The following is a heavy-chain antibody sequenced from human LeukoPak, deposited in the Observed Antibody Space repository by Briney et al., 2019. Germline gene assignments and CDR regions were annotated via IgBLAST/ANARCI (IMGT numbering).Heavy chain of an antibody. CDR3: AKGSLTVAGTVGS. V-gene: IGHV3-23*01. Sequence: GGSLRLSCAASGFTFTTYAMNWVRQAPGKGLVWVSSITGSGGGTYYADSVKGRFTISRDNSKNTLYLQMNGLRAEDTAVYCCAKGSLTVAGTVGSWGQGTLVTVSS. J-gene: IGHJ5*02. D-gene: IGHD6-19*01. CDR2: ITGSGGGT. CDR1: GFTFTTYA.